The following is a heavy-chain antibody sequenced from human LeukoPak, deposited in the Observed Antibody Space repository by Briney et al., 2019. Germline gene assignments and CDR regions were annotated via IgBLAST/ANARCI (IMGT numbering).Heavy chain of an antibody. Sequence: GGSLRLSCAASGFTFSSYAMSWVRQAPGKGLEWVSAISGSGGSTYYADSVKGRFTISRDNSKNTLYLQMNSLRAEDTAVYYYAKNSGSYYGYYYYMDVWGKGTTVTVSS. CDR1: GFTFSSYA. J-gene: IGHJ6*03. D-gene: IGHD1-26*01. V-gene: IGHV3-23*01. CDR3: AKNSGSYYGYYYYMDV. CDR2: ISGSGGST.